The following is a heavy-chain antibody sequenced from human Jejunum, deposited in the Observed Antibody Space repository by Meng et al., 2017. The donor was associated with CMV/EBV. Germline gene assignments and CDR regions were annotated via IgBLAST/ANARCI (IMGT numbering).Heavy chain of an antibody. Sequence: CAASGFTFYGYAMSWVRQAPGKGLEWVSAISGSGGSAYYADSVKGRFTISRDNAKNTLFLQMNSLRAEDTALYYCAKDRDWGYYFDSWDQGTLVTVSS. CDR3: AKDRDWGYYFDS. J-gene: IGHJ4*02. D-gene: IGHD3/OR15-3a*01. CDR2: ISGSGGSA. CDR1: GFTFYGYA. V-gene: IGHV3-23*01.